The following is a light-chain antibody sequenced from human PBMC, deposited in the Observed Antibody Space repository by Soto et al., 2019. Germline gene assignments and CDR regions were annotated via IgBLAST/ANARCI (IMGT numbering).Light chain of an antibody. CDR3: SSYTSSSTLYV. CDR1: SIDVGGYNY. CDR2: DVA. J-gene: IGLJ1*01. V-gene: IGLV2-14*03. Sequence: QSVLTQPASVSGSPGQSIAISCTGASIDVGGYNYVSWYQQHPGKAPKLMIYDVASRPSGVPDRFSGSKSGNTASLTISGLQAEDEADYYCSSYTSSSTLYVFGTGTKVTVL.